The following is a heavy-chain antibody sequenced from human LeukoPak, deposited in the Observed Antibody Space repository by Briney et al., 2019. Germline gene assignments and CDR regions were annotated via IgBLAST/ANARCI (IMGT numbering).Heavy chain of an antibody. CDR1: GGSISSYS. CDR3: ARDVRAVFGVTIKTTNWYFDL. V-gene: IGHV4-59*01. Sequence: SETLSLTCTVSGGSISSYSWSWIRQPPGKGLEWIGFIHYSGSTKYNPSLKSRVTTSVDTSKNQFSLKLSSVTAADTAVYYCARDVRAVFGVTIKTTNWYFDLWGRGTLVTVSS. D-gene: IGHD3-3*01. J-gene: IGHJ2*01. CDR2: IHYSGST.